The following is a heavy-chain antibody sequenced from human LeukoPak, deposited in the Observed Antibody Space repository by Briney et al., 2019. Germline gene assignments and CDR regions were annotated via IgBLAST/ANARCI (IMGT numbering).Heavy chain of an antibody. Sequence: PGGSLRLSCAASGFIVSSNYMSWVRQAPGKGLEWVSVIYGGGGTYYADSVKGRFTISRDNSKNTLYLQMNSLRAEDTAVYYCARSRYSSSWFDYWGQGTLVTVSS. J-gene: IGHJ4*02. CDR1: GFIVSSNY. V-gene: IGHV3-53*01. D-gene: IGHD6-13*01. CDR3: ARSRYSSSWFDY. CDR2: IYGGGGT.